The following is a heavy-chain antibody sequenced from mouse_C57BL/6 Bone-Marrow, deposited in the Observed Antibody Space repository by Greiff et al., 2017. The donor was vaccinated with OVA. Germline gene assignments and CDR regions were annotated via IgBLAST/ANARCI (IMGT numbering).Heavy chain of an antibody. Sequence: DVMLVESGGGLVQPGGSLKLSCAASGFTFSDYYMYWVRQTPEKRLEWVAYISNGGGSTYYPDTVKGRFTISRDNAKNTLYLQMSRLKSEDTAMYYCARLPLLFYAMDYWGQGTSVTVSS. D-gene: IGHD2-10*01. J-gene: IGHJ4*01. CDR1: GFTFSDYY. CDR2: ISNGGGST. V-gene: IGHV5-12*01. CDR3: ARLPLLFYAMDY.